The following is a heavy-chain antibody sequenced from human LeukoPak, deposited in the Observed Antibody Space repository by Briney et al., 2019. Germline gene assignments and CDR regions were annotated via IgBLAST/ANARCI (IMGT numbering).Heavy chain of an antibody. V-gene: IGHV3-30*04. J-gene: IGHJ4*02. D-gene: IGHD6-6*01. Sequence: GSLRLSCAASGFTFSSYAMHWVRQAPGKGLEWVAVISYDGSNKYYADSVKGRSTISRDNSKNTLYLQMNSLRAEDTAVYYCARDYDGSSLFDYWGQGTLVTVSS. CDR2: ISYDGSNK. CDR3: ARDYDGSSLFDY. CDR1: GFTFSSYA.